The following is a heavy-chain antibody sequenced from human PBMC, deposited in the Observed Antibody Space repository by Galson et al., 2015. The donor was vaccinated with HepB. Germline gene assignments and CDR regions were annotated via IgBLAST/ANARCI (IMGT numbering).Heavy chain of an antibody. CDR2: IYYSGSA. Sequence: SETLSLTCTVSGGSISSYYWSWIRQPPGKGPEWIGYIYYSGSATYNPSLKSRVTISVDTSKNQFSLKLSSVTAADTAVYYCARQGRGWYYFDYWGQGTLVTVSS. CDR1: GGSISSYY. CDR3: ARQGRGWYYFDY. V-gene: IGHV4-59*08. D-gene: IGHD6-19*01. J-gene: IGHJ4*02.